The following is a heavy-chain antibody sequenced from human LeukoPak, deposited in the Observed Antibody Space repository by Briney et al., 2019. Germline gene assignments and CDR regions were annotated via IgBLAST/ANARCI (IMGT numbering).Heavy chain of an antibody. J-gene: IGHJ4*02. CDR3: ARRSAYSTSSGMNL. Sequence: SETLSLTCAVYGGSFSGYYCNWIRQPPGKGLEWIGEINQSGSTNYNPSLKSRVAMSVDTSKNQFTLRLSSVTAADTAVYYCARRSAYSTSSGMNLRGLGTLVTVSS. V-gene: IGHV4-34*01. D-gene: IGHD6-6*01. CDR1: GGSFSGYY. CDR2: INQSGST.